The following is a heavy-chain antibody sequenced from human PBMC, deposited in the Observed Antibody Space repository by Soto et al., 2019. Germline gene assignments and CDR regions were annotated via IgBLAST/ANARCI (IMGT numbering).Heavy chain of an antibody. CDR1: GGSISSYY. Sequence: QVQLQESGPGLVKPSETLSLTCTVSGGSISSYYWCWIRQPPGKGLEWIGYIYYSGSTNYNPSLKSRVTISVDTSKNQFSLKLSSVTAADTAVYYCARVHTAAGLIDYWGQGTLVTVSS. J-gene: IGHJ4*02. D-gene: IGHD6-13*01. CDR2: IYYSGST. V-gene: IGHV4-59*01. CDR3: ARVHTAAGLIDY.